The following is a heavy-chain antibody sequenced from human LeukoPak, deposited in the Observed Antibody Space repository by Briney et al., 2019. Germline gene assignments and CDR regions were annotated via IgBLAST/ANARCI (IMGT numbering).Heavy chain of an antibody. V-gene: IGHV1-69*05. J-gene: IGHJ5*02. D-gene: IGHD3-3*01. Sequence: ASVKVSCRASGGTFSSYAISWVRQAPGQGLEWMGGIIPIFGTASYAQKFQGRVTITTDESTSTAYMELSSLRSEDTAVYYCARVNSQLSSFWSGYQNWFDPWGQGTLVTVSS. CDR1: GGTFSSYA. CDR2: IIPIFGTA. CDR3: ARVNSQLSSFWSGYQNWFDP.